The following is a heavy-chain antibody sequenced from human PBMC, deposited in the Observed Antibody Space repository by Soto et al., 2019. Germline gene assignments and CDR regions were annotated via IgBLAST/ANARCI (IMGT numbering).Heavy chain of an antibody. D-gene: IGHD3-10*01. V-gene: IGHV3-21*01. Sequence: GGSLRLSCAASGFTFSSYSMNWVRQAPGKGLEWVSSISSSSSYIYYADSVKGRFTISRDNAKNSLYLQMNSLRAEDTSVYYCARDSGAIQDDAFDIWGQGTMVTVSS. CDR3: ARDSGAIQDDAFDI. J-gene: IGHJ3*02. CDR2: ISSSSSYI. CDR1: GFTFSSYS.